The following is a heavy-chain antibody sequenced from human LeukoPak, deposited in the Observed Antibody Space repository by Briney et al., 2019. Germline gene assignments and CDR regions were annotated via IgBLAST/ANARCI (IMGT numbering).Heavy chain of an antibody. D-gene: IGHD2-2*01. CDR2: IYYTGTT. CDR3: ARDPGYCSSTSCPRANDAFDI. CDR1: GGSISSGDYY. V-gene: IGHV4-30-4*01. J-gene: IGHJ3*02. Sequence: NPSQTLSLTCTVSGGSISSGDYYWSWVRQPPGRALEWIGYIYYTGTTYNNPSLKSRLTISVDTSKNQFSLKLSSVTAADTAVYYCARDPGYCSSTSCPRANDAFDIWGQGTMVTVSS.